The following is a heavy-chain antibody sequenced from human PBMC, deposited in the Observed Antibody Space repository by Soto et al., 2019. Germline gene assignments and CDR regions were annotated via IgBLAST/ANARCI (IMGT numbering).Heavy chain of an antibody. CDR2: ISGSGGST. CDR1: GFTFSNYA. Sequence: EVQLLESGGGLVQPGGSLRLSCAASGFTFSNYAVTWVRQAPGKGLEWVSTISGSGGSTYYADSVKGRFTISRDNSKNTLYLQMNSLGAEGTAVYYCAKDQGSSWYEIDYWGQGTLVTVSS. V-gene: IGHV3-23*01. CDR3: AKDQGSSWYEIDY. D-gene: IGHD6-13*01. J-gene: IGHJ4*02.